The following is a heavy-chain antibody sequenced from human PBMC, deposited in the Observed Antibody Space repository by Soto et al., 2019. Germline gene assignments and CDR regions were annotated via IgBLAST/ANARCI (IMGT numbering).Heavy chain of an antibody. CDR2: ISAYNGNT. J-gene: IGHJ6*03. Sequence: QVQLVQSGAEVKKPGASVKVSCKASGYTFTSYGISWVRQAPGQGLEWMGWISAYNGNTNYAQKLQGRVTMTTDTSTSTAYMEQRSLRSDHTPVYYWAGMVPRGYLNYYYYYDINVWGKGTTVTVSS. CDR1: GYTFTSYG. V-gene: IGHV1-18*01. CDR3: AGMVPRGYLNYYYYYDINV. D-gene: IGHD3-10*01.